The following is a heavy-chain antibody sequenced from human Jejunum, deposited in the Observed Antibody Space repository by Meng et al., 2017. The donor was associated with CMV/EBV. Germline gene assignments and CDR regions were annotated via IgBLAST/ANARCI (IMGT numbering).Heavy chain of an antibody. CDR2: IYWDDDK. CDR3: ALFTRSWFDP. CDR1: GFSLSTSEVG. Sequence: QTPLKESGPPLVKPTQTLTLTFTFSGFSLSTSEVGVGWIRQPPGKALEWLAVIYWDDDKRYSPSLKSRLTITKDTSKNQVVLTLTNMDPVDTATYYCALFTRSWFDPWGQGTLVTVSS. D-gene: IGHD2-2*01. J-gene: IGHJ5*02. V-gene: IGHV2-5*02.